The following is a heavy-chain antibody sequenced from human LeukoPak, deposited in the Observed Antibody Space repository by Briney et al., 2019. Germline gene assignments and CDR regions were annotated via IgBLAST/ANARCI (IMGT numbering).Heavy chain of an antibody. Sequence: PGGSLRLSCAASGFTFSNYEMNWVRRAPGKGLEWISYISGSGGIMFYADSVKGRFTISRDNAKNSVYLQMSSLKAEDTAVYYCAREYPDNGDGWGYWGQGTLVTVSS. CDR3: AREYPDNGDGWGY. CDR1: GFTFSNYE. J-gene: IGHJ4*02. D-gene: IGHD1-1*01. V-gene: IGHV3-48*03. CDR2: ISGSGGIM.